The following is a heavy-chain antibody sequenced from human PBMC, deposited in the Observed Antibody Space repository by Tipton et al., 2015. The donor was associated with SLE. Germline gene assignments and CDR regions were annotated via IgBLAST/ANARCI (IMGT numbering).Heavy chain of an antibody. D-gene: IGHD2-21*01. CDR3: ARFLSGDARSAYYFDY. J-gene: IGHJ4*02. Sequence: TLSLTCTVSGGSISSYYWSWIRQPPGKGLEWIGYIYYSGSTNYNPSLKSRVTISVDTSKNQFSLKLSSVTAADTAVYYCARFLSGDARSAYYFDYWGQGTLVTVSS. V-gene: IGHV4-59*01. CDR2: IYYSGST. CDR1: GGSISSYY.